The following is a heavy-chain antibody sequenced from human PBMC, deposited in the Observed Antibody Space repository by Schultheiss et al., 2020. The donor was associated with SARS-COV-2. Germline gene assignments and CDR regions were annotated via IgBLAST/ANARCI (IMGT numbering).Heavy chain of an antibody. J-gene: IGHJ6*02. CDR2: ISYDGSNK. Sequence: GGSLRLSCAASGFTFSSYGMHWVRQAPGKGLEWVAVISYDGSNKYYADSVKGRFTISRDNSKNTLYLQMNSLRAEDTAVYYCARGPYTAMAGDGMDVWGQGTTVTVSS. CDR1: GFTFSSYG. V-gene: IGHV3-30*19. D-gene: IGHD5-18*01. CDR3: ARGPYTAMAGDGMDV.